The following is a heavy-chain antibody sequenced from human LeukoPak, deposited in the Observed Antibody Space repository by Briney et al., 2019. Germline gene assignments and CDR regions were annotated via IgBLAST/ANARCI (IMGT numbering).Heavy chain of an antibody. V-gene: IGHV3-48*03. Sequence: GGSLRLSCAASGFTFSSYEMNWVCQAPGKGLEWVSYISSSGSTIYYADSVKGRFTISRDNAKNSLYLQMNSLRAEDTAVYYCATVPYYFDYWGQGTLVTVSS. CDR2: ISSSGSTI. CDR1: GFTFSSYE. CDR3: ATVPYYFDY. J-gene: IGHJ4*02.